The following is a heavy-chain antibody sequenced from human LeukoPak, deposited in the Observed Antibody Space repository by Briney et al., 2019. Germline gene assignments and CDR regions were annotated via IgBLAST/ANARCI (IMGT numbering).Heavy chain of an antibody. V-gene: IGHV3-23*01. CDR3: ARRAGAYSHPYDY. CDR2: INGNGDST. D-gene: IGHD4/OR15-4a*01. J-gene: IGHJ4*02. Sequence: GGSLRLSCATSGFTFSNYAMNWVRQAPGKGLEWVSAINGNGDSTYYADSVKGRFTISRDNSKNTLYLQMNSLRAEDTAVYYCARRAGAYSHPYDYWGQGTLVTVSS. CDR1: GFTFSNYA.